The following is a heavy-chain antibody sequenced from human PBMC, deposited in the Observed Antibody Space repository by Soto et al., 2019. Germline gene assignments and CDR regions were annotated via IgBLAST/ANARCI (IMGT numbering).Heavy chain of an antibody. V-gene: IGHV1-24*01. CDR2: FDPEDGET. CDR3: ASYSAYYYDSSGSRRAFDI. D-gene: IGHD3-22*01. J-gene: IGHJ3*02. Sequence: VASVKVSCKVSGYTLTELSMHWVRQAPGKGLEWMGGFDPEDGETIYAQKFQGRVTMTEDTSTDTAYMELSSLRSEDTAVYYCASYSAYYYDSSGSRRAFDIWGQGTMVTVS. CDR1: GYTLTELS.